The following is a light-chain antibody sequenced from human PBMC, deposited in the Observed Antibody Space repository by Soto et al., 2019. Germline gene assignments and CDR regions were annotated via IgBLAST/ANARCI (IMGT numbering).Light chain of an antibody. CDR2: DAS. V-gene: IGKV3-11*01. CDR1: QSVSRY. J-gene: IGKJ5*01. Sequence: EIVLTQSPATLSLSPGERATLSCRASQSVSRYLAWYQQKPGQAPRLLIYDASNRATGIPARFSGSGSGTDFTLTISSLEPGDFAVYYCQRGDTFGQGTRLEIK. CDR3: QRGDT.